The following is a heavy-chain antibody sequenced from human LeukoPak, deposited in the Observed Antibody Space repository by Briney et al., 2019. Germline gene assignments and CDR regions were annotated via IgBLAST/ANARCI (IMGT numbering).Heavy chain of an antibody. CDR1: GGTFSSYA. J-gene: IGHJ4*02. D-gene: IGHD3-22*01. V-gene: IGHV1-69*04. CDR3: ARGRYDSSGYYYEFDY. CDR2: IIPIFGIA. Sequence: ASVKVSCKASGGTFSSYAISWVRQAPGQGLEWMGRIIPIFGIANYAQKFQGRVTITADKSTSTAYMELSSLRSEDTAVYYCARGRYDSSGYYYEFDYWGQGTLVTVSS.